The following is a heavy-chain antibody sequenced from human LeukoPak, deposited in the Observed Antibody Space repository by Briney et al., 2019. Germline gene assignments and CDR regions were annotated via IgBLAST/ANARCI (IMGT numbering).Heavy chain of an antibody. V-gene: IGHV3-7*01. CDR1: GFTFTTYW. J-gene: IGHJ4*02. CDR3: ATGARGKN. Sequence: GGSLRLSCTASGFTFTTYWMSWVRQAPGKGLEWVAKINQDGSEKDYVDSVKGRFTISRDNAKNSVYVQMNSLRPDDTAVYYCATGARGKNWGQGTLVTVPS. CDR2: INQDGSEK.